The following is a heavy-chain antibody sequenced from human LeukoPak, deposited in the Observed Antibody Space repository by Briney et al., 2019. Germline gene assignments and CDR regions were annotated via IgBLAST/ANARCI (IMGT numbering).Heavy chain of an antibody. J-gene: IGHJ5*02. Sequence: SQTLSLTCTVSGGSISSGSYYWSWIRQPAGKGLEWIGRIYTSGSTNYNPSLKSRVTISVDTSKNQFSLKLSSVTAADTAVYYCARDRGSPWFDPWGQGTLVTVSS. CDR3: ARDRGSPWFDP. D-gene: IGHD3-10*01. V-gene: IGHV4-61*02. CDR1: GGSISSGSYY. CDR2: IYTSGST.